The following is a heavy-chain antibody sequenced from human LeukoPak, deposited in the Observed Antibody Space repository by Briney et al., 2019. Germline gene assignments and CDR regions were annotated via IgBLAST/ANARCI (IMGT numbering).Heavy chain of an antibody. V-gene: IGHV3-11*04. J-gene: IGHJ3*02. CDR1: GFTFSDYY. D-gene: IGHD6-19*01. CDR3: AGYSSGWFGAFHI. Sequence: RSGGSLRLSCAASGFTFSDYYMSWIRQAPGKGLEWLSYIISTGGTIYYADSVKGRFTISRDNAKNSLYLQMNSLRAEDTAVYYCAGYSSGWFGAFHIWGQGTMVTVSS. CDR2: IISTGGTI.